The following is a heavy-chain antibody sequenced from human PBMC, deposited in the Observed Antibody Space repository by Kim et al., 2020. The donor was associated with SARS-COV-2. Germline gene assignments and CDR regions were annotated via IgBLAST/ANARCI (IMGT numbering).Heavy chain of an antibody. J-gene: IGHJ4*02. V-gene: IGHV1-2*02. CDR2: INPNSGGT. Sequence: ASVKVSCKASGYTFTGYYMHWVRQAPGQGLEWMGWINPNSGGTNYAQKFQGRVTMTRDTSISKAYMELSRLRSDDTAVYYCARGGRYYDYVWGSYRFDYWGQGTLVTVSS. CDR1: GYTFTGYY. D-gene: IGHD3-16*02. CDR3: ARGGRYYDYVWGSYRFDY.